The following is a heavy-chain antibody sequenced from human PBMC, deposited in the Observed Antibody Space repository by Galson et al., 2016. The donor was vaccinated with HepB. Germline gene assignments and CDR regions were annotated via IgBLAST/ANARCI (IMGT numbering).Heavy chain of an antibody. D-gene: IGHD2-15*01. CDR1: GFTFSSHW. J-gene: IGHJ6*04. CDR2: IKQDGRDK. V-gene: IGHV3-7*01. Sequence: SLRLSCAASGFTFSSHWMSWVRQAPGRGLEWVANIKQDGRDKYYVDSVKGRFTISRDNAKNSLYLQMNSLRAEDTAVYYCARRLSVLVIAARGWGYGLDVWGKGTTVTVSS. CDR3: ARRLSVLVIAARGWGYGLDV.